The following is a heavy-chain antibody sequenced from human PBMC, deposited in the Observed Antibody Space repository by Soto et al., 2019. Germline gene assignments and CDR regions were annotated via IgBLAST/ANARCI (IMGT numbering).Heavy chain of an antibody. CDR2: IYYSGST. J-gene: IGHJ6*02. CDR1: GGSISSYY. Sequence: PSETLSLTCTVSGGSISSYYWSWIRQPPGKGLEWIGYIYYSGSTNYNPSLKSRVTISVDTSKNQFSLKLSSVTAADTAVYYCARHVSSSSADYYYGMDVWGQGTTVTVSS. V-gene: IGHV4-59*08. CDR3: ARHVSSSSADYYYGMDV. D-gene: IGHD6-6*01.